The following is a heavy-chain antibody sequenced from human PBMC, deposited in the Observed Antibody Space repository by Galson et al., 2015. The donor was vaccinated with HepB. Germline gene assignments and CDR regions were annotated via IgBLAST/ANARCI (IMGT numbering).Heavy chain of an antibody. D-gene: IGHD6-19*01. J-gene: IGHJ4*02. V-gene: IGHV3-48*01. CDR2: ISSTSTTI. CDR3: AKDPYLYSALAGTMAGFDY. Sequence: SLRLSCAVSGFTFSSSNMNWVRQAPGKGLEWVSYISSTSTTIYYADSVKGRFTTSRDNSKNTLYLQMNSLRAEDTALYYCAKDPYLYSALAGTMAGFDYWGQGTLVTVSS. CDR1: GFTFSSSN.